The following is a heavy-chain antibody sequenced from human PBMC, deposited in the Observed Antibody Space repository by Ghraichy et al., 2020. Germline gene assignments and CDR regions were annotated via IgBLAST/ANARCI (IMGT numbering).Heavy chain of an antibody. V-gene: IGHV3-33*01. Sequence: GGSLRLSCVASGFTFSSYGMHWVRQAPGKGLEWVAVIWYDGSNKYYADSVKGRFTISRDNSKNTLYLQMNSLRAEDTAVYYCARDYAPYGDSGVEHFQHWGQGTLVTVSS. J-gene: IGHJ1*01. CDR2: IWYDGSNK. CDR1: GFTFSSYG. CDR3: ARDYAPYGDSGVEHFQH. D-gene: IGHD4-17*01.